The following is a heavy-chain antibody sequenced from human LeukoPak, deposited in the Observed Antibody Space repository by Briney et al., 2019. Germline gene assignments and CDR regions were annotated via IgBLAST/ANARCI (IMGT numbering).Heavy chain of an antibody. CDR2: ISSSSSTI. CDR1: GFTFSSYS. J-gene: IGHJ6*03. V-gene: IGHV3-48*01. Sequence: GGSLRLSCAASGFTFSSYSMNWVRQAPGKGLEWVSYISSSSSTIYYADSVKGRFTISRDNAKNSLYLQMNSLRAEDTAVYYCARAPGRQGATRYYYYYYRDVWGKGTTVTVSS. CDR3: ARAPGRQGATRYYYYYYRDV. D-gene: IGHD1-26*01.